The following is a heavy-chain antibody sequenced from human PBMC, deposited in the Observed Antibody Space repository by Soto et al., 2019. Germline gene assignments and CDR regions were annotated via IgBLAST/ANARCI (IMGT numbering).Heavy chain of an antibody. CDR3: ARSPPPHNIVVVPAAPITNNYCYYGMDV. Sequence: GSLRLSCAASGFTFGSYSMNWVRQAPGKGLEWVSSISSSSSYIYYADSVKGRFTISRDNAKNSLYLQMNSLRAEDTAVYYCARSPPPHNIVVVPAAPITNNYCYYGMDVWGQGTTVTVSS. V-gene: IGHV3-21*01. CDR2: ISSSSSYI. CDR1: GFTFGSYS. J-gene: IGHJ6*02. D-gene: IGHD2-2*01.